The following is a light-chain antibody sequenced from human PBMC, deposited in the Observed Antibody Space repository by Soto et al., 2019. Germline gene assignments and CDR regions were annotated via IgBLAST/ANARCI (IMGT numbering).Light chain of an antibody. CDR2: EVS. J-gene: IGLJ2*01. V-gene: IGLV2-23*02. CDR1: SSDVGSYNL. Sequence: QSVLTQPASVSGSPGQSITISCTGTSSDVGSYNLVSWYQQQPGKAPKLMIYEVSKRPSGVSNRFSGSKSGNTASLTISGLQAEDEADYYCCSYAGSSTSVVFGGGTKVTVL. CDR3: CSYAGSSTSVV.